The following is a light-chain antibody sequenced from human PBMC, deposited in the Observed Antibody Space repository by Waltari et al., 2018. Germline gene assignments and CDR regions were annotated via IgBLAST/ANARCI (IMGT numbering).Light chain of an antibody. CDR2: GKG. V-gene: IGLV3-19*01. J-gene: IGLJ3*02. CDR1: SLRTSY. Sequence: SAELTQGPDVSVALGQTVKITCQGDSLRTSYASWYQVKPGQAPVLVRFGKGSGPPGFPDRSSGYSSGTTSSLTITGAQAEDEADYYCHSRKGSDNQVVFGGGTKLTVL. CDR3: HSRKGSDNQVV.